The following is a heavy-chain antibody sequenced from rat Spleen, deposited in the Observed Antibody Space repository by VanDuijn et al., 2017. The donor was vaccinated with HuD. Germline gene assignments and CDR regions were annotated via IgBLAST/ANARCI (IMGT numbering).Heavy chain of an antibody. CDR2: ISYDDRST. D-gene: IGHD1-6*01. J-gene: IGHJ4*01. Sequence: EVQLVESDGGLVQPGRSLKLSCAASGFTFSDFYMAWVRQAPTKGLEWVATISYDDRSTYYRDSVKGRFTISRDNTKNTLYLQMDNLRSEDTATYYCTREDWVVDAWGQGVSVTVSS. CDR1: GFTFSDFY. CDR3: TREDWVVDA. V-gene: IGHV5-29*01.